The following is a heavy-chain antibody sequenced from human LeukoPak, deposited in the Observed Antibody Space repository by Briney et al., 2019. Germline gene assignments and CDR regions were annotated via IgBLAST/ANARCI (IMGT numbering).Heavy chain of an antibody. CDR2: ISGDGGST. V-gene: IGHV3-43*02. Sequence: PGGSLRLSCAASGFTFGDYAMHWVRQAPGKGLEWVSLISGDGGSTYYADSVKGRFTISRDNSKNSLYLQMNSLRTEDTDLYDCAKRNQGGYCSGGSCYDDWGQGTLVTVSS. J-gene: IGHJ4*02. D-gene: IGHD2-15*01. CDR1: GFTFGDYA. CDR3: AKRNQGGYCSGGSCYDD.